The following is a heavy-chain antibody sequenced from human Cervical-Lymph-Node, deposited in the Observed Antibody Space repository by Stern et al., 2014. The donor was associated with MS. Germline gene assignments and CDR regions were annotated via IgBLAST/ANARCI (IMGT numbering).Heavy chain of an antibody. CDR3: ARGHCSGGTCYFDS. Sequence: QLQLQESDSRLVKPSQTLSLTCAVSGGSVGSGGYSWNWIRQPAGKGLEWIGNMYFTGTTYNNPSLQSRVTISVDRSKSQFYLNLSSLTAADTAVYYCARGHCSGGTCYFDSWGQGTLVTVSS. V-gene: IGHV4-30-2*01. J-gene: IGHJ4*01. CDR2: MYFTGTT. D-gene: IGHD2-15*01. CDR1: GGSVGSGGYS.